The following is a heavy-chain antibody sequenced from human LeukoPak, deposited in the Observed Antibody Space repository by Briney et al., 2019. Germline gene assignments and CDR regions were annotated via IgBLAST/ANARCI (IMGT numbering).Heavy chain of an antibody. D-gene: IGHD6-6*01. CDR1: GFTFSRYW. V-gene: IGHV3-74*01. J-gene: IGHJ4*02. CDR2: INNDGSDS. Sequence: GGSLRLSCTASGFTFSRYWIHWVRQAPGKGLVCVSHINNDGSDSRYADSVKGRFTISRDNARNTLYLQMNTLRAEDTAVYYCAREARYSSSYPLDYWGQGTLLTVSS. CDR3: AREARYSSSYPLDY.